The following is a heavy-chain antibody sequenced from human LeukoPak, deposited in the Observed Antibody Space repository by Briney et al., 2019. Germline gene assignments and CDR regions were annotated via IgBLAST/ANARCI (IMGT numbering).Heavy chain of an antibody. CDR2: ITSTSSYI. CDR3: ARDRKESYYDNSGFLDY. CDR1: GLTFYSYS. V-gene: IGHV3-21*01. D-gene: IGHD3-22*01. Sequence: GGSLRLSCAASGLTFYSYSMNWVRQAPGKGLEWVSSITSTSSYIYYADSVKGRFTISRDNAKNSLYLQMNSLRAEDTAVYYCARDRKESYYDNSGFLDYWGQGTLVTVSS. J-gene: IGHJ4*02.